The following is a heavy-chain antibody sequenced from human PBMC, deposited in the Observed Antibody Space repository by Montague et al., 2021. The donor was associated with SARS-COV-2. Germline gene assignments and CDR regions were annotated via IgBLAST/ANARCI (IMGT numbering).Heavy chain of an antibody. V-gene: IGHV4-30-2*06. Sequence: TLSLTCVVSGGSVSSGDYSWSWIRQSPGKGLEWIGYIYQSGSAYYNPSLKSRVTISIDTSNNQFSLNLRSVTAADTGLYYCATETQMYGMDFWGQGTTVTVSS. CDR2: IYQSGSA. CDR1: GGSVSSGDYS. CDR3: ATETQMYGMDF. J-gene: IGHJ6*02.